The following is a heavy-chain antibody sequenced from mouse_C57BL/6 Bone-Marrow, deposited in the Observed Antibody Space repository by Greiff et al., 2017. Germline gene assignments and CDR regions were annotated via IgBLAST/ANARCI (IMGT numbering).Heavy chain of an antibody. V-gene: IGHV5-17*01. CDR2: ISSGSSTL. CDR1: GFTFSDYG. J-gene: IGHJ2*01. CDR3: ARLASYYFDY. Sequence: EVKLVESGEGLVKPGGSLKLSCAASGFTFSDYGMHWVRQAPEKGLEWVAYISSGSSTLYYADTVKGRFTISRDNAKNTLFLQMTSLRSEDTAMYYCARLASYYFDYWGQGTTLTVSS.